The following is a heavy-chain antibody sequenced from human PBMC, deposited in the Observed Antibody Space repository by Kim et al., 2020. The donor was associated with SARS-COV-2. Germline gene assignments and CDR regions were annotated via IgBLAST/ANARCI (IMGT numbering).Heavy chain of an antibody. CDR2: VGGGGPST. CDR1: GFTFSSYA. CDR3: AKWTGGSTRYFDL. J-gene: IGHJ2*01. Sequence: GGSLRLSCAASGFTFSSYAVTWVRQAPGKGLEWVSTVGGGGPSTYYADSVKGRFTISRDNSKNTLYLQLNSLRTEDTAVYYCAKWTGGSTRYFDLWGRGTLVTVSS. D-gene: IGHD3-10*01. V-gene: IGHV3-23*01.